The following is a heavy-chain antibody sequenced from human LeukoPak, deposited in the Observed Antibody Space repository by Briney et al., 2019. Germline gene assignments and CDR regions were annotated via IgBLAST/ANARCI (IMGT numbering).Heavy chain of an antibody. CDR2: ISSSSSYI. V-gene: IGHV3-21*01. J-gene: IGHJ4*02. Sequence: PGGSLRLSCAASGFTFSSYSMNWVRQAPGKGLEWVSSISSSSSYIYYADSVKGRFTISRDNAKNSLYLQMNSLRAEDTAVYYCARDKFGSSWYQSPHRIFDYWGQGTLVTVSS. D-gene: IGHD6-13*01. CDR1: GFTFSSYS. CDR3: ARDKFGSSWYQSPHRIFDY.